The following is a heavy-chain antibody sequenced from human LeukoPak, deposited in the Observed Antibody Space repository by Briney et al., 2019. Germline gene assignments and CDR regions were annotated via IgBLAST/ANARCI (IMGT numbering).Heavy chain of an antibody. Sequence: PSETLSLTCAVYGGSFSGYYWSWIRQPPGKGLEWIGEINHSGSTNYNPSLKSRVAISIDTSKNQFSLKLSSVTAADTAVYYCARGECSSGSCYLLDYWGQGTLVPVSS. D-gene: IGHD2-15*01. CDR2: INHSGST. CDR3: ARGECSSGSCYLLDY. J-gene: IGHJ4*02. V-gene: IGHV4-34*01. CDR1: GGSFSGYY.